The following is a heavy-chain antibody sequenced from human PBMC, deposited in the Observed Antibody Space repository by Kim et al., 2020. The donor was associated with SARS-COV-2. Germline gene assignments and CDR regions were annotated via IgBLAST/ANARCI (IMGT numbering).Heavy chain of an antibody. CDR3: ARALWGWGVDILDV. CDR2: INNDESSK. Sequence: GGSLRLSCAASGFTFRSYWMHWVRQVPGGGLEWVSRINNDESSKTYGDSVEGRFTISRDNAKNKVYLQMTSLRAEDTAVYYCARALWGWGVDILDVWGQGTLVTVSP. D-gene: IGHD7-27*01. J-gene: IGHJ3*01. CDR1: GFTFRSYW. V-gene: IGHV3-74*03.